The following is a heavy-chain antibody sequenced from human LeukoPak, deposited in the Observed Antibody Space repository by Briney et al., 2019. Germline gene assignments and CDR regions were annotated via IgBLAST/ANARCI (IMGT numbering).Heavy chain of an antibody. V-gene: IGHV4-39*07. J-gene: IGHJ2*01. CDR3: ARAFCSSDTCSAVGYFDL. Sequence: PSQTLSLTCTVSGGSISSSSYYWGWIRQPPGKGLEWIGSIYYSGSTYYNPSLKSRVTISVDTSKNQFSLKLSSVTAADTAVYYCARAFCSSDTCSAVGYFDLWGRGTLVTVSS. D-gene: IGHD2-2*01. CDR2: IYYSGST. CDR1: GGSISSSSYY.